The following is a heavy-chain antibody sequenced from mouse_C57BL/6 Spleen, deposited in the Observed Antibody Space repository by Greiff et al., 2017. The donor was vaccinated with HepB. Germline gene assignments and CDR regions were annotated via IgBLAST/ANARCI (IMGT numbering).Heavy chain of an antibody. Sequence: VQLQQPGAELVKPGASVKLSCKASGYTFTSYWMQWVKQRPGQGLEWIGEIDPSDSYTNYNQKFKGKATLTVDTSSSTAYMQLSSLTSEDSAVYYCAREKIQSRYFDVWGTGTTVTVSS. V-gene: IGHV1-50*01. D-gene: IGHD5-1*01. CDR1: GYTFTSYW. CDR2: IDPSDSYT. J-gene: IGHJ1*03. CDR3: AREKIQSRYFDV.